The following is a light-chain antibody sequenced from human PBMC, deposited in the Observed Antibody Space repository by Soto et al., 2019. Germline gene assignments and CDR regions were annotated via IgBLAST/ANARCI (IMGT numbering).Light chain of an antibody. CDR3: QHRGKWPRT. CDR1: QSVGSY. J-gene: IGKJ2*01. V-gene: IGKV3-11*01. Sequence: EIVLTQSPATLSLSPGERVTLSCRASQSVGSYLAWYQQKPGQAPRLLIYGASNRATGIPARFSGSGSGIDFSLTISSLESEDFAVYYCQHRGKWPRTFGQGTKLEIK. CDR2: GAS.